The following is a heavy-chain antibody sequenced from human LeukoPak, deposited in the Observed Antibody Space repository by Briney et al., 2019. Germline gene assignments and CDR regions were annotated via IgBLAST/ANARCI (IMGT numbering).Heavy chain of an antibody. D-gene: IGHD3-10*01. CDR2: IYYSGST. Sequence: SETLSLTCTVSGGSISSSSYYWGWIRQPPGKGLEWIGSIYYSGSTYYNPSLKSRVTISVDTSKNQFSLKLSSVTAADTAVYYCASNSYYYGSGSFDYWGQGTLVTASS. J-gene: IGHJ4*02. CDR3: ASNSYYYGSGSFDY. CDR1: GGSISSSSYY. V-gene: IGHV4-39*07.